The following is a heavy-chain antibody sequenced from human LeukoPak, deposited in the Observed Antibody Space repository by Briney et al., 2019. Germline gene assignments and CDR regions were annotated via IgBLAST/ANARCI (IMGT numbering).Heavy chain of an antibody. D-gene: IGHD6-19*01. CDR3: ARARGWLVPNWFDP. CDR1: GYTFTNYA. J-gene: IGHJ5*02. CDR2: INAGNGNT. V-gene: IGHV1-3*01. Sequence: ASVKVSCKASGYTFTNYAMHWVRQAPGQRLEWMGWINAGNGNTKYSQKFQGRVTITRDTSASTAYMELSSLRSEDTAVYYCARARGWLVPNWFDPWGQGTLVTVSS.